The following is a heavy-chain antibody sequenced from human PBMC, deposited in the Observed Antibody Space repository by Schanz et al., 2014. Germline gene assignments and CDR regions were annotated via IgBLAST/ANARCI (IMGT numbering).Heavy chain of an antibody. D-gene: IGHD3-22*01. CDR3: ARERDYYDNSGSSYYFDY. V-gene: IGHV1-46*01. J-gene: IGHJ4*02. CDR2: INPSGGST. Sequence: QVQLVQSGSELKKPGASVKVSCKASGYTFTSYAMNWVRQAPGQGLEWMATINPSGGSTSFAQKFQGRVTMTRATSTSTVNMELTSLRSEDTAVFYCARERDYYDNSGSSYYFDYWGQGTLVTVSS. CDR1: GYTFTSYA.